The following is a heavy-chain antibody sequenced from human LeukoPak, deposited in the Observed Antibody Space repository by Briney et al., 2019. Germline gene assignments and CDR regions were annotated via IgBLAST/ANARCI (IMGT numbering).Heavy chain of an antibody. V-gene: IGHV4-4*07. D-gene: IGHD5-18*01. CDR1: GGSISSYY. J-gene: IGHJ6*03. CDR2: IYTSGST. Sequence: SETLSLTCTVSGGSISSYYWSWIRQPAARGLEWIGRIYTSGSTNYNPSLQSRVTMSVDTSKNQFSLKLSSVTAADTAVYYCARERSGYSFTAYYYYYYMDVWGKGTTVTVSS. CDR3: ARERSGYSFTAYYYYYYMDV.